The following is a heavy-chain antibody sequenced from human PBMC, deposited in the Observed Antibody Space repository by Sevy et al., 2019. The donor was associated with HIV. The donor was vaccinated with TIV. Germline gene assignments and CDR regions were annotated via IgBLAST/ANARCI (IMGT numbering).Heavy chain of an antibody. D-gene: IGHD6-19*01. CDR2: FTGSGTNT. CDR1: GFTFSSYA. CDR3: AKDSILVAGHFDY. Sequence: GGSLRLSCAASGFTFSSYAMSWVRQAPGKGLEWVSSFTGSGTNTFYADSVKGRFTISRDNSKNTLYPQMNSLRAEDTAVYYCAKDSILVAGHFDYWGQGTLVTVSS. V-gene: IGHV3-23*01. J-gene: IGHJ4*02.